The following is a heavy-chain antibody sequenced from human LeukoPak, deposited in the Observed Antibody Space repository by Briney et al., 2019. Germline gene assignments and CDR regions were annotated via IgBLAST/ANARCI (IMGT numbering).Heavy chain of an antibody. CDR1: GYSISSGYY. CDR3: ARDAGTVTTPFDY. CDR2: IYHTGST. Sequence: SETLSLTCAVAGYSISSGYYWGWIRQPPGKGLEWIGSIYHTGSTYYNPSLKSRVTISVDTSKNQFSLNLSSVTAADTAVYYCARDAGTVTTPFDYWGQGTLVTVSS. J-gene: IGHJ4*02. D-gene: IGHD4-17*01. V-gene: IGHV4-38-2*02.